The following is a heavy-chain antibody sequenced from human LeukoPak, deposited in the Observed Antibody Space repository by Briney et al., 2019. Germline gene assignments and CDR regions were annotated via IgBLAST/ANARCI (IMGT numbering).Heavy chain of an antibody. CDR1: RLTFSGYS. J-gene: IGHJ4*02. V-gene: IGHV3-21*01. CDR3: ARMAGNDY. CDR2: ISSSSSSI. Sequence: GGSLRLSCAASRLTFSGYSMNWVRQAPGKGLEWVSSISSSSSSIYYADSVKGRFTISRDNAKNSLYLQMNSLKAEDTAVYYCARMAGNDYWGQGTLVTVSS. D-gene: IGHD6-19*01.